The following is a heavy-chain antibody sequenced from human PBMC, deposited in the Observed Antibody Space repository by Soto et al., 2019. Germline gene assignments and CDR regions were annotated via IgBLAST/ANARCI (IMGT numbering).Heavy chain of an antibody. CDR3: ARASTIAATTPFDY. V-gene: IGHV4-4*02. CDR2: IYHSGST. D-gene: IGHD6-13*01. J-gene: IGHJ4*02. Sequence: PSETLSLTCAVSGGSISSSNWWSWVRQPPGKGLEWIGEIYHSGSTNYNPSLKSRVTISVDKSKNQFSLKLSSVTAADTAVYYCARASTIAATTPFDYWGRGTLVTVSS. CDR1: GGSISSSNW.